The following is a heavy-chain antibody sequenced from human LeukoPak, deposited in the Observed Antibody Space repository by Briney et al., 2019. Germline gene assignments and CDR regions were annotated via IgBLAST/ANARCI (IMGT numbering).Heavy chain of an antibody. CDR2: ITISGSTI. CDR3: ARTIRNGVFYN. J-gene: IGHJ4*02. D-gene: IGHD5-24*01. Sequence: PGGSLRLSCAASGFTFSSFEMNWVRKAPGKGLEWVSYITISGSTIYYADSVKGRFTVSRDNAKNSLYLEMNSLRVEDTAVYYCARTIRNGVFYNWGQGTLVSVSS. V-gene: IGHV3-48*03. CDR1: GFTFSSFE.